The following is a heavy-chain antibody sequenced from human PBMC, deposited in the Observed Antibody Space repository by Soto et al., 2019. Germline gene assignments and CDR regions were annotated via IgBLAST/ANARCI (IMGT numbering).Heavy chain of an antibody. D-gene: IGHD6-13*01. CDR1: GGSISSYY. CDR3: ARDQDSSSFNWFDP. Sequence: SETLSLTCTVSGGSISSYYWSWIRQPPGKGLEWIGYIYYSGSTNYNPSLKSRVTISVDTSKNQFSLKLSSVTAADTAVYYCARDQDSSSFNWFDPWGQGTLVTVSS. CDR2: IYYSGST. J-gene: IGHJ5*02. V-gene: IGHV4-59*01.